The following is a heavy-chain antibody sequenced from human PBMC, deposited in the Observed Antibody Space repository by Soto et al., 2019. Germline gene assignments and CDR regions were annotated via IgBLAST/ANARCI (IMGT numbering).Heavy chain of an antibody. V-gene: IGHV4-38-2*02. J-gene: IGHJ4*02. D-gene: IGHD6-19*01. Sequence: XTLSLPCTVSSSPLNSRYYWGWILQTPGKGLEWVASIYHSGSTHYNPSLKSRATISVETSNNQFSLSLSSLTAADTAIYYCARNTSGRNFDYWGQGTQGTVSS. CDR3: ARNTSGRNFDY. CDR1: SSPLNSRYY. CDR2: IYHSGST.